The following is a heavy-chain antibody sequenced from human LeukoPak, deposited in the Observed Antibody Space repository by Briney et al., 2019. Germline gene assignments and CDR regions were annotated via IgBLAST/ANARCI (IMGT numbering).Heavy chain of an antibody. Sequence: GGSLRLSCAASGFTFDDYGMSWVRQAPGKGLEWVSGINWNGGSTDYADSVKGRFTISRDNAKNSLYLQMNSLRAEDAALYYCARQVDYGGNFYYYYYMDVWGKGTTVTVSS. CDR2: INWNGGST. J-gene: IGHJ6*03. V-gene: IGHV3-20*04. D-gene: IGHD4-23*01. CDR3: ARQVDYGGNFYYYYYMDV. CDR1: GFTFDDYG.